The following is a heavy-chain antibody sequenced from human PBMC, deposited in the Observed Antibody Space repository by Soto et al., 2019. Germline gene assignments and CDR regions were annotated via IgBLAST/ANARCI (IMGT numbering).Heavy chain of an antibody. CDR2: IKGDGSDT. CDR3: VRENVLTMVVAERNALDV. J-gene: IGHJ3*01. CDR1: GFSFSQYW. Sequence: EVQLVESGGGLVQPGGALRLTCVGSGFSFSQYWMSWVRQAPGKGLGWVANIKGDGSDTHYVDSVKGRLTISRDNGENSVFLQMTSLRAEDTAVYYCVRENVLTMVVAERNALDVWGQGTMVTVSS. V-gene: IGHV3-7*03. D-gene: IGHD3-10*01.